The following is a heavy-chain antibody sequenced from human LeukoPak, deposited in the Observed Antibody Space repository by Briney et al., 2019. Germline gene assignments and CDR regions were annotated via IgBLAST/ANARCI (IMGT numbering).Heavy chain of an antibody. J-gene: IGHJ6*04. V-gene: IGHV3-21*01. CDR2: ISSSSSYI. Sequence: GGSLRLSCAVSGVTFSSYSMNWVRQAPGKGLEWVSCISSSSSYIYYADSVKGRFTISRDNAKKSLYLQMNSLRAEDTAVYCSAELGITMIGGVWGKGATVTISS. CDR3: AELGITMIGGV. CDR1: GVTFSSYS. D-gene: IGHD3-10*02.